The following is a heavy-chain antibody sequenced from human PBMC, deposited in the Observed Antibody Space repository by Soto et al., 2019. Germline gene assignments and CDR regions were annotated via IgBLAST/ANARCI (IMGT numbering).Heavy chain of an antibody. Sequence: PGESLKISCKGSGYSFTSYWISWVRQMPGKGLEWMGRIDPSDSYTNYSPSFQGHVTISADKSISTAYLQWSSLKASDTAMYYCAIQLKIIYYCSGSFLYFYFWGQGTLVTVSS. CDR1: GYSFTSYW. CDR3: AIQLKIIYYCSGSFLYFYF. CDR2: IDPSDSYT. V-gene: IGHV5-10-1*01. J-gene: IGHJ4*02. D-gene: IGHD3-10*01.